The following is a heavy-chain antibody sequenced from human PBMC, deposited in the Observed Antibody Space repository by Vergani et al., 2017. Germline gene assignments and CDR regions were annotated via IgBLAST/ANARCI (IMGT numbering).Heavy chain of an antibody. D-gene: IGHD2-2*01. J-gene: IGHJ4*02. V-gene: IGHV1-2*02. CDR1: GYTFTGYY. CDR2: INPNSGGT. Sequence: QVQLVQSGAEVKKPGASVKVSCKASGYTFTGYYMHWVRQAPGQGLEWMGWINPNSGGTNYAQKLQGRVTMTRDTSISTAYMELSRLRSDDTAIYYCARVIVGCSRTNCFADHWGQGTLVTVSS. CDR3: ARVIVGCSRTNCFADH.